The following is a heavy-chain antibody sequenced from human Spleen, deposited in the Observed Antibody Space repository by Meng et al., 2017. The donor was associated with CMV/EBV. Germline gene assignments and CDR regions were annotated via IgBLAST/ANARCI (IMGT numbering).Heavy chain of an antibody. CDR1: GGSFSGYY. Sequence: YGGSFSGYYWSWIRQPPGKGLEWIGEINHSGSTNYNPSLKSRVTISVDTSKNQFSLKLSSVTAADTAVYYCARASPPLIGIETNWFDPWGQGTLVTVSS. V-gene: IGHV4-34*01. J-gene: IGHJ5*02. CDR3: ARASPPLIGIETNWFDP. D-gene: IGHD3-16*02. CDR2: INHSGST.